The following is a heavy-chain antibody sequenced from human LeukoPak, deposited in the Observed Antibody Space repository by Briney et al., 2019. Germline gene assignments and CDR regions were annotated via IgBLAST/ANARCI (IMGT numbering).Heavy chain of an antibody. D-gene: IGHD3-10*01. J-gene: IGHJ4*02. V-gene: IGHV3-64D*09. CDR3: VKDQVLRGSGSYGDY. CDR2: ISTNGGST. CDR1: GFTFSRYA. Sequence: GGTLRLSCSASGFTFSRYANHWVRQAPGKGLEYVSGISTNGGSTYHADSMKGRFTISRDNAKNTLYLQMSSLRAEDTAVYYCVKDQVLRGSGSYGDYWGQGALVTVSS.